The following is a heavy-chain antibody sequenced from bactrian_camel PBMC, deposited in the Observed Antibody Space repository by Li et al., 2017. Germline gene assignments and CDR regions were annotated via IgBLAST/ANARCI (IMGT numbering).Heavy chain of an antibody. D-gene: IGHD5*01. CDR2: TTSGGGIT. Sequence: VQLVESGGGSVQSGETLKLSCTASGFPFKNHAMSWVRQAPGKGLEWVSCTTSGGGITYYADAVKGRFTISRDNAKNTLYLQLNTLKTEDTAIYYCAVSGGDYAFTLWGQGTQVTVS. J-gene: IGHJ4*01. CDR1: GFPFKNHA. V-gene: IGHV3S36*01. CDR3: AVSGGDYAFTL.